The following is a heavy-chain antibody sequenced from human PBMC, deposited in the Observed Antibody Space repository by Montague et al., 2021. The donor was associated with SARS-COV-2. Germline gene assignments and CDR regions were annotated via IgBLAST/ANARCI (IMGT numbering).Heavy chain of an antibody. CDR2: IYYSGST. Sequence: SETLSLTCTVSGGSISSYYWSWIRQPPGKGLEWIGYIYYSGSTNYNPSLKSRVTISVDTSKNQFSLKLSSVTAADTAVYYCARERRYCSGGSCYSGWFDPWGQGTLVTVPS. CDR1: GGSISSYY. V-gene: IGHV4-59*12. D-gene: IGHD2-15*01. J-gene: IGHJ5*02. CDR3: ARERRYCSGGSCYSGWFDP.